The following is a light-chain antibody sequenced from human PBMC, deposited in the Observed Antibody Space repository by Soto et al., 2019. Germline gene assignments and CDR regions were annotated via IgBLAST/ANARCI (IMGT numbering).Light chain of an antibody. CDR1: QSVSSSY. V-gene: IGKV3-20*01. CDR3: QQYGSSPPGVT. Sequence: EIVLTQSPGTLSLSPGERATLSCRASQSVSSSYLAWYQQKPGQAPRLLIYGASSRATGIPDRFSGSGSGTDFTLTISRLEPEDFAVYYCQQYGSSPPGVTFGPGTTVDIK. J-gene: IGKJ3*01. CDR2: GAS.